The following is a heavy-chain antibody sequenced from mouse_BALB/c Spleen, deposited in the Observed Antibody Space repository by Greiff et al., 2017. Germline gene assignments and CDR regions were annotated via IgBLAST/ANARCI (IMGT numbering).Heavy chain of an antibody. CDR3: TRGLLRDY. D-gene: IGHD1-1*01. V-gene: IGHV1-15*01. CDR1: GYTFTDHE. Sequence: QVPLQQSGAELVRPGASVTLSCKASGYTFTDHEMHWVKQTPVHGLEWIGAIDPETGGTAYNQKFKGKATLTADKSSSTAYMELRSLTSEDSAVYYCTRGLLRDYWGQGTTLTVSS. CDR2: IDPETGGT. J-gene: IGHJ2*01.